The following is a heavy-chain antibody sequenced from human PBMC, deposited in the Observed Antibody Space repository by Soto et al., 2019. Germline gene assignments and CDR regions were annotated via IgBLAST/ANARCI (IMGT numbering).Heavy chain of an antibody. V-gene: IGHV3-30*18. J-gene: IGHJ6*02. Sequence: QVQLVESGGGGVQPGRSLRLSCAASGFTFSSYGMHWVRQAPGKGLEWVAVISYDGRNKYYADSVKGRFTISRDNSQNTLYLQMSSLRAEDTAVYYCVKEGSSGWPYYYGLDVWGQGTTVTDSS. D-gene: IGHD6-19*01. CDR3: VKEGSSGWPYYYGLDV. CDR2: ISYDGRNK. CDR1: GFTFSSYG.